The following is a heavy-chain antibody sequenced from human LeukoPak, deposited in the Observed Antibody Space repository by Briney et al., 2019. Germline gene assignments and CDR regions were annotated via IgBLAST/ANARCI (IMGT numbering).Heavy chain of an antibody. Sequence: PSETLSLTCAVYGVSFSGYYWSWIRQPPGKGLEWIGEINHSGSTNYNPSLKSRVTISVDTSKDQFSLKLSSVTAADTAVYYCALSGSYYGGDEQRMFDYWGLGTLVTVSS. J-gene: IGHJ4*02. D-gene: IGHD1-26*01. CDR1: GVSFSGYY. CDR2: INHSGST. CDR3: ALSGSYYGGDEQRMFDY. V-gene: IGHV4-34*01.